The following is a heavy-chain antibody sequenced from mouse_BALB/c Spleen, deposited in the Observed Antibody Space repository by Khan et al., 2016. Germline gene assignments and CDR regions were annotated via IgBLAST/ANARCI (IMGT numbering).Heavy chain of an antibody. CDR3: ARSNSYGSGDCGIDY. D-gene: IGHD1-1*01. CDR2: IYPGSGSP. V-gene: IGHV1S41*01. Sequence: DLAKPGASVKLSCKASGYTFTSYWINWIKQRPGQGLEWIGHIYPGSGSPYYNEMFKVKAILTVDTSSTTAYIQLSSLTSEDSAVYFCARSNSYGSGDCGIDYWGQGTSVTVSS. J-gene: IGHJ4*01. CDR1: GYTFTSYW.